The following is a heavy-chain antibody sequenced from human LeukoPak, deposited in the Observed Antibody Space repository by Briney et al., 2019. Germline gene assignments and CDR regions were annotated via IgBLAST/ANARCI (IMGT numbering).Heavy chain of an antibody. J-gene: IGHJ5*02. V-gene: IGHV3-23*01. Sequence: GGSLRLSCAASGFTFSSFGMLWVRQAPGKGLEWVSGISGSGVYTFYADSVKGRFTISRDDSKNTLYLQIYSLGAEDTAVYYCAAMYYYDSSGHLENWFDPWGQGTLVTVSS. CDR3: AAMYYYDSSGHLENWFDP. D-gene: IGHD3-22*01. CDR1: GFTFSSFG. CDR2: ISGSGVYT.